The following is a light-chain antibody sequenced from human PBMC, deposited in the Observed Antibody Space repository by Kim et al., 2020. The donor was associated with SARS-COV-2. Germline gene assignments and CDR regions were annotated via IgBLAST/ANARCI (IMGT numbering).Light chain of an antibody. Sequence: SASVGDRVTIICRASQTMSNNLNWYQQKPGKAPKLLIYAGSNLQSGVTSRFSGSGSGADFTLTITSLQREDFATYYCQQSYSFPYTFGQGTKLEI. V-gene: IGKV1-39*01. CDR2: AGS. J-gene: IGKJ2*01. CDR3: QQSYSFPYT. CDR1: QTMSNN.